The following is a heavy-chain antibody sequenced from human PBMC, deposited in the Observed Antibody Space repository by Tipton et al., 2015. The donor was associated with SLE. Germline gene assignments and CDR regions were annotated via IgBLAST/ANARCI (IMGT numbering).Heavy chain of an antibody. Sequence: SLRLSCTASGFAVSINYISWVRQAPGKGLEWVSVFYNGVMEEYAESVKGRFTISRDNAKNSLYLQMNSLRAEDTAVYYCARGDSVTGIDWGQGTLVTVSS. CDR3: ARGDSVTGID. V-gene: IGHV3-53*01. CDR2: FYNGVME. CDR1: GFAVSINY. D-gene: IGHD1-14*01. J-gene: IGHJ4*02.